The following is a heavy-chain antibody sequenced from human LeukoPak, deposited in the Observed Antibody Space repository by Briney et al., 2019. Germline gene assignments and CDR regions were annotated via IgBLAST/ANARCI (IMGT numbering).Heavy chain of an antibody. V-gene: IGHV4-61*02. CDR3: AWLPSY. D-gene: IGHD5-12*01. Sequence: SETLSLTCTVSGGSGSRGSYYWSWIRQPAGKGLEWIGRIYTSGSTNYSPSLKSRVTISVDTSKSQLSLKLSSVTAADTAVYYCAWLPSYWGQGTQVTVSS. CDR1: GGSGSRGSYY. J-gene: IGHJ4*02. CDR2: IYTSGST.